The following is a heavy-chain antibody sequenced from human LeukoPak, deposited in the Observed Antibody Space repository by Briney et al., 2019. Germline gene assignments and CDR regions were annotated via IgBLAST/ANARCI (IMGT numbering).Heavy chain of an antibody. Sequence: GRSLRLSCAASGFTFSSYAMHWVRQAPGKGLEWVAVISYDGSNKYYADSVKGRFTISRDNSKNTLYLQMNNLRAEDTAVYYCARGSAAAGTFFHGKSYFDYWGQGTLVTVSS. CDR3: ARGSAAAGTFFHGKSYFDY. J-gene: IGHJ4*02. V-gene: IGHV3-30*01. CDR2: ISYDGSNK. D-gene: IGHD6-13*01. CDR1: GFTFSSYA.